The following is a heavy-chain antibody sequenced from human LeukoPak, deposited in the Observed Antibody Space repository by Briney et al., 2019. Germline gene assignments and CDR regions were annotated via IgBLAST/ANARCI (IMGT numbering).Heavy chain of an antibody. CDR3: AREDYGDYNFDY. J-gene: IGHJ4*02. D-gene: IGHD4-17*01. CDR1: GFTFSRYS. V-gene: IGHV3-48*04. Sequence: GGSLRLSCEASGFTFSRYSVNWVRQAPGKGLEWVSYISGGSSTIYYADSVKGRFTISRDNAKNTLYLQMNSLRAEDTAVYYCAREDYGDYNFDYWGQGTLVTVSS. CDR2: ISGGSSTI.